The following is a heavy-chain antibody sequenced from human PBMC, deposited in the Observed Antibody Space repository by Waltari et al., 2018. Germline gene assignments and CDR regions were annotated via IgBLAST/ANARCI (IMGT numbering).Heavy chain of an antibody. CDR2: IYYSGST. CDR1: GGSISSYY. V-gene: IGHV4-59*01. CDR3: ARITMVRGDNYGMDV. J-gene: IGHJ6*02. Sequence: QVQLQESGPGLVKPSETLSLTCTVSGGSISSYYWSWIRQPPGKGLEWIGYIYYSGSTNYNPSLKSRVTISVDTSKNQFSLKLSSVTAADTAVYYCARITMVRGDNYGMDVWGQGTTVTVSS. D-gene: IGHD3-10*01.